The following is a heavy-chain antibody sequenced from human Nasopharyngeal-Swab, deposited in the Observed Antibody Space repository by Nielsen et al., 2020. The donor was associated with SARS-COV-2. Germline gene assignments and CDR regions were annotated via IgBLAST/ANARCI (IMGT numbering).Heavy chain of an antibody. D-gene: IGHD3-22*01. Sequence: SETLSLTCTVSGGSISSSSYYWGWIGQPPGKGLEWIGSIYYSGSTYYNPSLKSRLTISVDTSKNQFSLKQSSVTAADTAVYYCARPYYDSSGYDAWFDPWGQGTRVTVSS. V-gene: IGHV4-39*01. CDR3: ARPYYDSSGYDAWFDP. CDR2: IYYSGST. CDR1: GGSISSSSYY. J-gene: IGHJ5*02.